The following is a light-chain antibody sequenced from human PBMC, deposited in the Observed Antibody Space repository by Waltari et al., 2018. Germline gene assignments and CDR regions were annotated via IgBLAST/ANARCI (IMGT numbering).Light chain of an antibody. V-gene: IGKV4-1*01. CDR2: WAS. Sequence: DIVMTQSPDSLAVSLGERATINCKSSQSVLYSSNNKNYLTWYQQKPGQPPNLLIYWASTRESGVPDRFSGSASGTDFTLTISSLQAEDVAVYYCQQYYSAPYTFGQGTKLEIK. J-gene: IGKJ2*01. CDR3: QQYYSAPYT. CDR1: QSVLYSSNNKNY.